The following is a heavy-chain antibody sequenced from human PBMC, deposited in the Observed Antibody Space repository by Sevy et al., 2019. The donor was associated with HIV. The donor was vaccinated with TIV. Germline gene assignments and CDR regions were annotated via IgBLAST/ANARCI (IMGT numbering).Heavy chain of an antibody. J-gene: IGHJ4*02. CDR2: IYYNGHI. Sequence: SETLSLTCTVSGGSITSLYWNWIRQPPGKGLEWIANIYYNGHINYNPSLKSRVTLSLNTSKNQFSLMLSAGTAADKAMYYCAGENAWGRGYSWGQGTLVTVSS. V-gene: IGHV4-59*08. CDR1: GGSITSLY. D-gene: IGHD1-26*01. CDR3: AGENAWGRGYS.